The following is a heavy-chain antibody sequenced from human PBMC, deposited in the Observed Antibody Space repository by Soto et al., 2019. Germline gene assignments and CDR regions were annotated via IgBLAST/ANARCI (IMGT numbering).Heavy chain of an antibody. Sequence: QVQLVQSGAEVKRPGSSVKVSCKASGDTFTFYSINWVRQARGLGLEWMGRINPILSMSNYAQRFQGRVTMTADKSTSTAYMDLSSLRSDDTDIYYCASSYGSGYRAFDYWGQGALVTVSS. CDR1: GDTFTFYS. CDR3: ASSYGSGYRAFDY. D-gene: IGHD3-10*01. CDR2: INPILSMS. J-gene: IGHJ4*02. V-gene: IGHV1-69*02.